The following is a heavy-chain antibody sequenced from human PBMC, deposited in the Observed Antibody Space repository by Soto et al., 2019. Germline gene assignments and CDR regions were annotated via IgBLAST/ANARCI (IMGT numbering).Heavy chain of an antibody. CDR3: ASAVAVAADFDY. J-gene: IGHJ4*02. D-gene: IGHD6-19*01. Sequence: QVQLVQSGAEEKKPGASVKVSCKASGYTFTGYAMHWVRQAPGQRLEWMGWINAGNGNTKYSQKFQGRVTITRDTSASTAYRELSSLRSEDTAVYYCASAVAVAADFDYWGQGTLVTVSS. CDR2: INAGNGNT. CDR1: GYTFTGYA. V-gene: IGHV1-3*05.